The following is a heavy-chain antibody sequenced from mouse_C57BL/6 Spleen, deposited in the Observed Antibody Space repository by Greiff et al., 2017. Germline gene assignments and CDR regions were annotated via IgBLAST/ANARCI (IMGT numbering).Heavy chain of an antibody. Sequence: EVQLQQSGPELVKPGASVQISCKASGYSFTGYYMHWVKQSSEKSLEWIGEINPSTGGTSYNQKFKGKATLTVDKSSSTAYMQLKSLTSEDSAVYYCARDYGSSPRYFDVWGTGTTVTVSS. V-gene: IGHV1-43*01. D-gene: IGHD1-1*01. J-gene: IGHJ1*03. CDR1: GYSFTGYY. CDR2: INPSTGGT. CDR3: ARDYGSSPRYFDV.